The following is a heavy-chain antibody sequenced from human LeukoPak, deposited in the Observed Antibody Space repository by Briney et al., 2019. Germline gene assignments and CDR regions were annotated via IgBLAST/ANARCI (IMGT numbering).Heavy chain of an antibody. J-gene: IGHJ4*02. CDR1: GVTVSSNF. Sequence: PGGSLRLYCAASGVTVSSNFMSWVRQAPGKGLEWVSVIYRGGETYYADSVKGRFTISRDNSKNTLYLQMTSLRVEDAAVYYCAREYDSGYYFDYWGQGTLVTVSS. CDR3: AREYDSGYYFDY. CDR2: IYRGGET. V-gene: IGHV3-53*01. D-gene: IGHD3-22*01.